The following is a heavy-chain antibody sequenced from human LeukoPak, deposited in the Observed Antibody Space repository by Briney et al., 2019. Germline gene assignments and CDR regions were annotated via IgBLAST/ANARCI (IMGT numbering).Heavy chain of an antibody. V-gene: IGHV1-46*01. J-gene: IGHJ4*02. CDR3: ARALEAPPPYFDY. CDR1: GYTFTSYY. CDR2: INPSGGST. Sequence: ASVKLSCKASGYTFTSYYMRWVRQAPGQGLEWMGIINPSGGSTSYAQKFQGRVTMTRDMSTSTVYMELSSLRSEDTAVSYCARALEAPPPYFDYWGQGTLVTVSP. D-gene: IGHD1-1*01.